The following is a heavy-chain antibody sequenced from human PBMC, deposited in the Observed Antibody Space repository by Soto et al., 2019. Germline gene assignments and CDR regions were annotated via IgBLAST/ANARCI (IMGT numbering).Heavy chain of an antibody. J-gene: IGHJ6*02. V-gene: IGHV1-18*01. CDR3: ASGSMVRGVRNYYYYGMDV. Sequence: VAEPVSCKPSGYTFTSYVISWVRQAPGQGREWMGWISAYNGNTNYAQKLQGRVTMTTDTSTSTAYMELRSLRSDDTAVYYCASGSMVRGVRNYYYYGMDVWGQGTTVTVSS. D-gene: IGHD3-10*01. CDR1: GYTFTSYV. CDR2: ISAYNGNT.